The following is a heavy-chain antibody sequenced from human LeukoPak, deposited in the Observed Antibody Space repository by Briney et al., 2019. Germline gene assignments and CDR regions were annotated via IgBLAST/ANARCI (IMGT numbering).Heavy chain of an antibody. V-gene: IGHV3-33*01. CDR3: ARVGMTTVTTGAFDI. J-gene: IGHJ3*02. CDR2: IWYDGSNK. CDR1: GFTFSSYG. D-gene: IGHD4-17*01. Sequence: GGSLRLSCAASGFTFSSYGMHWVRQAPGKGLEWVAVIWYDGSNKYYADSVKGRFTISRDNSKNTLYLQMNSLRAEDTAVYYCARVGMTTVTTGAFDIWGQGTMVTASS.